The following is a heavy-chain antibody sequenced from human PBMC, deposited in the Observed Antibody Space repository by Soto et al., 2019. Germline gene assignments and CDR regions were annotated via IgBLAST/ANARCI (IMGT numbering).Heavy chain of an antibody. J-gene: IGHJ3*02. D-gene: IGHD3-10*01. Sequence: GASVKVSCTASGYTFTVYYMHWVRQAPGQGLEWMGWINPNSGGTNYAQKFQGWVTMTRDTSISTAYMELSRLRSDDTAVYYCARGFLGFMFRGVIFGPNSFYRWGQGTMFTVSS. CDR3: ARGFLGFMFRGVIFGPNSFYR. CDR1: GYTFTVYY. CDR2: INPNSGGT. V-gene: IGHV1-2*04.